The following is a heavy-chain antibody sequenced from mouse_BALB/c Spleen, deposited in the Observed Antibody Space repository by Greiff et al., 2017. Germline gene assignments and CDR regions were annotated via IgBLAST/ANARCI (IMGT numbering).Heavy chain of an antibody. V-gene: IGHV5-9-4*01. CDR1: GFTFSSYA. CDR3: ARDIYDGYLDY. D-gene: IGHD2-3*01. J-gene: IGHJ2*01. Sequence: EVMLVESGGGLVKPGGSLKLSCAASGFTFSSYAMSWVRQSPEKRLEWVAEISSGGSYTYYPDTVTGRFTISRDNAKNTLYLEMSSLRSEDTAMYYCARDIYDGYLDYWGQGTTLTVSS. CDR2: ISSGGSYT.